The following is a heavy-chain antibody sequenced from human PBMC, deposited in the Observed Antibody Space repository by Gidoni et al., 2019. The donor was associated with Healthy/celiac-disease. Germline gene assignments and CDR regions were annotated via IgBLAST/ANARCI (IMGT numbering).Heavy chain of an antibody. CDR2: IIPILNIA. V-gene: IGHV1-69*02. D-gene: IGHD3-22*01. CDR3: ARSYYDSSGYYSCY. Sequence: QVQLVQSGAEVKKPGSSVKVSCKASAGTFSSYTISWVRQAPGQGLEWMGRIIPILNIANYAQKFQGRVTITADKSTSTAYMELSSLRSDDTAVYYCARSYYDSSGYYSCYWGQGTLVTVSS. J-gene: IGHJ4*02. CDR1: AGTFSSYT.